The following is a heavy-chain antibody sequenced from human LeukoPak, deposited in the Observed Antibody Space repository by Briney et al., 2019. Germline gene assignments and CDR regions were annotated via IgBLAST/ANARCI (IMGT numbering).Heavy chain of an antibody. CDR3: ARQSTVNANWYFDL. CDR1: GGTFSSYA. Sequence: ASVKVSCKASGGTFSSYAISWVRQAPGQGLEWMGGIIPIFGTANYAQKFQGRVTITADGSTSTAYMELSSLRSEDTAVYYCARQSTVNANWYFDLWGRGTLVTVSS. V-gene: IGHV1-69*13. CDR2: IIPIFGTA. J-gene: IGHJ2*01. D-gene: IGHD4-17*01.